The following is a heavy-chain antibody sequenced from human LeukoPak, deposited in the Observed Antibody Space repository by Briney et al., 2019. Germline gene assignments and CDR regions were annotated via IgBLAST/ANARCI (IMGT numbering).Heavy chain of an antibody. CDR2: ISAYNGNT. CDR1: GYTFSSYG. Sequence: ASVKVSCKASGYTFSSYGISWVRQAPGQGLEWMGWISAYNGNTNYAQKLQGRVTMTTDASTSTAYMELSSLRPEDTAVSYCARDLSPGGSSTTTFDYWGQGPLVTVSS. CDR3: ARDLSPGGSSTTTFDY. D-gene: IGHD1-26*01. J-gene: IGHJ4*02. V-gene: IGHV1-18*01.